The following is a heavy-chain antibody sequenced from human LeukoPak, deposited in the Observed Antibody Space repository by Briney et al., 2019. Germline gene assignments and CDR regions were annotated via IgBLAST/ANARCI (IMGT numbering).Heavy chain of an antibody. V-gene: IGHV4-34*01. Sequence: PSETLSLTCAVYGGSFSGYYWSWIRQPPGKGLEWIGEINHSGSTNYNPSLKSRVTISVDTSKNQFSLKLSSVTAADTAVFYCARQAASLRRAFDIWGQGTMVTVSS. CDR3: ARQAASLRRAFDI. J-gene: IGHJ3*02. CDR1: GGSFSGYY. CDR2: INHSGST. D-gene: IGHD2-15*01.